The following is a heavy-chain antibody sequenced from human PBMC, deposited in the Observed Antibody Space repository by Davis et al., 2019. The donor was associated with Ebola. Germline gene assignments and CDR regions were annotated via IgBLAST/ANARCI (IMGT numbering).Heavy chain of an antibody. D-gene: IGHD6-6*01. Sequence: PSETLSLTCAVYGGSFSGYYWSWIRQPPGKGLEWIGEINHSGSTNYNPSLKSRVTMSVDTSKNQFSLKLSSVTAADTAVYYCAREWSSSSPHFDYWGQGTLVTVSS. J-gene: IGHJ4*02. CDR1: GGSFSGYY. CDR3: AREWSSSSPHFDY. V-gene: IGHV4-34*01. CDR2: INHSGST.